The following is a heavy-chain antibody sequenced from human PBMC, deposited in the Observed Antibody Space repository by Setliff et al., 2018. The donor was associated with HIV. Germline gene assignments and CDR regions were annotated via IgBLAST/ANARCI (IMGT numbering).Heavy chain of an antibody. CDR2: IYYSGST. D-gene: IGHD3-16*01. V-gene: IGHV4-39*07. Sequence: PSETLSLTCTVSGETIRNGFYYWHWMRQPPGKGLEWIGSIYYSGSTHYKSSLKSQITMSLDTSKNQLSLRLISVTAADTAVYYCARDDGGYNYAEAFDVWGQGTMVTVSS. CDR3: ARDDGGYNYAEAFDV. J-gene: IGHJ3*01. CDR1: GETIRNGFYY.